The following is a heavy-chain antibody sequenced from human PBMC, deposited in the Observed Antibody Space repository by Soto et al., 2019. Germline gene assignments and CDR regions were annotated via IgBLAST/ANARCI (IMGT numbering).Heavy chain of an antibody. J-gene: IGHJ6*02. D-gene: IGHD6-6*01. CDR2: ISFYGTSK. Sequence: PGGSLRLSCEVSGLKFSKFGYGVHWVRQSPGEGLEWLSFISFYGTSKVYADSVNGRFTVSRVNSKNTVFLEVNSLRIEDTAVYYCAKAQYTNRDHVVSGMDVWGQGTTVTVSS. CDR1: GLKFSKFGYG. CDR3: AKAQYTNRDHVVSGMDV. V-gene: IGHV3-30*18.